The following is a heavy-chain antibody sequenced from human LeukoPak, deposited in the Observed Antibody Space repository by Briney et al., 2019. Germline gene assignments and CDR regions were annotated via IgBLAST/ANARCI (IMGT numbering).Heavy chain of an antibody. D-gene: IGHD5-18*01. CDR3: ARLRYSYGINYFDY. CDR1: GLTFSSYS. CDR2: ISSSSSTI. J-gene: IGHJ4*02. V-gene: IGHV3-48*01. Sequence: GGSLRLSCAASGLTFSSYSMNWVRQAPGKGLEWVSYISSSSSTIYYADSVKGRFTISRDNAKNSLYLQMNSLRAEDTAVYYCARLRYSYGINYFDYWGQGTLVTVSS.